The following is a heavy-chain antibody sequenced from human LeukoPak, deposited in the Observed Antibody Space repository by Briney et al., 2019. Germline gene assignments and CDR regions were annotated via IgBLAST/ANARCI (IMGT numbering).Heavy chain of an antibody. D-gene: IGHD2-2*01. CDR1: GGSFSGYY. V-gene: IGHV4-34*01. CDR3: ARRDIVVVPAAYTIRGGLFDY. J-gene: IGHJ4*02. Sequence: PSETLSLTCAVYGGSFSGYYWSWIRQPPGKGLEWIGEINHSGSTNYNPSLKSRVTISVDTSKNQFSLKLSSVTAADTAVYYCARRDIVVVPAAYTIRGGLFDYWGQGTLVTVSS. CDR2: INHSGST.